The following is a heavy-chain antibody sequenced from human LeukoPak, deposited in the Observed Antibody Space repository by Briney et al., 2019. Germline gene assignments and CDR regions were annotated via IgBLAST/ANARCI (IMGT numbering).Heavy chain of an antibody. CDR3: ARHRPPYSSSWYRWFDP. V-gene: IGHV5-51*01. Sequence: GESLKISCKGSGYSFTSYWIGWVRQMPGKGLEWMGIIYPGDSDTRYSPSFQGQVTISADKSISTAYLQWSSLKASDTAMYYCARHRPPYSSSWYRWFDPWGQGTLVTVSS. D-gene: IGHD6-13*01. CDR1: GYSFTSYW. CDR2: IYPGDSDT. J-gene: IGHJ5*02.